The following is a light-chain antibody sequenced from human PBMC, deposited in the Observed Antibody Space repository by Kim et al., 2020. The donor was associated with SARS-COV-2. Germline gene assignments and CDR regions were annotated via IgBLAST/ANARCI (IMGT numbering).Light chain of an antibody. J-gene: IGKJ1*01. CDR1: QSISSW. CDR3: QQYKSYPWT. Sequence: ASVGARVTIPCRASQSISSWLAWYQQKPGKAPKVLIYEASSLESGVPSRFSGSGSGTEFTLTISSLQPDDFTTYYCQQYKSYPWTFGQGTKVDIK. V-gene: IGKV1-5*01. CDR2: EAS.